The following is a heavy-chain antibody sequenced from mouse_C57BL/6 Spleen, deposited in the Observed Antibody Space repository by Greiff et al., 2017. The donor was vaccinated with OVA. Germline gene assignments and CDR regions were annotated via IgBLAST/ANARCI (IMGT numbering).Heavy chain of an antibody. CDR1: GYSFTDYN. D-gene: IGHD2-4*01. V-gene: IGHV1-39*01. Sequence: VHVKQSGPELVKPGASVKISCKASGYSFTDYNMNWVKQSNGKSLEWIGVINPNYGTTSYNQKFKGKATLTADKSSSTAYMQLSSLTSEDSAVYFCAREELRPFDYWGQGTTLTVSS. CDR2: INPNYGTT. CDR3: AREELRPFDY. J-gene: IGHJ2*01.